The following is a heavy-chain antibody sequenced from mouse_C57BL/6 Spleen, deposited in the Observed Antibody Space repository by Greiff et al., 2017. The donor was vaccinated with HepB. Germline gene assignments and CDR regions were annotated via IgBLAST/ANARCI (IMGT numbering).Heavy chain of an antibody. CDR3: ARRKDSSYYAMDY. Sequence: QVQLQQPGAELVKPGASVKLSCKASGYTFTSYWMQWVKQRPGQGLEWIGEIDPSDSYTNYNQKFKGKATLTVDTSSSTAYMQLSSLTSEDSAVYYCARRKDSSYYAMDYWGQGTSVTVSS. CDR2: IDPSDSYT. V-gene: IGHV1-50*01. CDR1: GYTFTSYW. J-gene: IGHJ4*01. D-gene: IGHD1-1*01.